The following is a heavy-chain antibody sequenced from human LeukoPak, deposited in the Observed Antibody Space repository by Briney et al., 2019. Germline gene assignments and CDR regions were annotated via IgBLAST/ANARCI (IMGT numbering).Heavy chain of an antibody. Sequence: GGSLRLSCAASGFTFSSYAMSWVRQAPGKGLEWVSALSDSGGSTYYADSVKGRFTISRDNSKNTLYLQMNSLRAEDTAVYYCAKVSSTYYYYMDVWGKGTTVTVSS. CDR3: AKVSSTYYYYMDV. CDR2: LSDSGGST. CDR1: GFTFSSYA. V-gene: IGHV3-23*01. D-gene: IGHD3-16*02. J-gene: IGHJ6*03.